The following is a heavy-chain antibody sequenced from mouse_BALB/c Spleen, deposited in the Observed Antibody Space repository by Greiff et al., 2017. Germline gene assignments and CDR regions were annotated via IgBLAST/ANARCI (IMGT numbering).Heavy chain of an antibody. CDR3: ARGYYGSSYWYFDV. D-gene: IGHD1-1*01. CDR2: ISSGCST. Sequence: EVKLVESGGGLVKPGGSLKLSCAASGFTFSSYAMSWVRQTPEKRLEWVASISSGCSTYYPDSVKGRFTIARDNARNILYLQMSSLRSEDTAMYYCARGYYGSSYWYFDVWGAGTTVTVSS. J-gene: IGHJ1*01. CDR1: GFTFSSYA. V-gene: IGHV5-6-5*01.